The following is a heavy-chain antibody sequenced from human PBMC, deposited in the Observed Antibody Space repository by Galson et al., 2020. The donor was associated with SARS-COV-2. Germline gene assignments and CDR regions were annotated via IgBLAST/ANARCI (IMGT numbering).Heavy chain of an antibody. CDR3: ARGGEANYFDY. Sequence: GGSLRLSCAASAFTFSSYAMHWVRQAPGKGLEWVAVISYDGSNKYYADSVKGRFTISRDNSKNTLYLQMNSLRAEDTAVYYCARGGEANYFDYWGQGTLVTVSS. V-gene: IGHV3-30*04. CDR2: ISYDGSNK. D-gene: IGHD3-10*01. J-gene: IGHJ4*02. CDR1: AFTFSSYA.